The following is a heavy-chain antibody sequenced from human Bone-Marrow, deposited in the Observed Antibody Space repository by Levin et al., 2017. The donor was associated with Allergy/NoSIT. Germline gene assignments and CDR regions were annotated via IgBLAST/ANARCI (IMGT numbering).Heavy chain of an antibody. CDR1: GFTFTNAW. D-gene: IGHD1-14*01. CDR3: VAGLGTTDFDY. J-gene: IGHJ4*02. Sequence: PGGSLRLSCAASGFTFTNAWMTWVRQAPGKGLEWVGRIKRNVDGGTTDYAAPVKGRFIISRDDSQNTVYVQMNSLKTEDTGLYYCVAGLGTTDFDYWGQGTLVTVSS. CDR2: IKRNVDGGTT. V-gene: IGHV3-15*01.